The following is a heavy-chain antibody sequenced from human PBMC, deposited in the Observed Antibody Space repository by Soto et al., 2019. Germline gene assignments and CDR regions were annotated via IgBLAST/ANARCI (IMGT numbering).Heavy chain of an antibody. Sequence: QVQLVESGGDLVKRGGSLRLSCAASGYTFSDYYMSWIRQAPGKGLEWISYIDTSSTKIYYADSVKGRFTISRDNAKNSLYLEMNSLRDEDTAVYYCSRHYDMWSGYLSPVEHLGQGTLVTVSS. CDR2: IDTSSTKI. CDR1: GYTFSDYY. V-gene: IGHV3-11*01. D-gene: IGHD3-3*01. J-gene: IGHJ4*02. CDR3: SRHYDMWSGYLSPVEH.